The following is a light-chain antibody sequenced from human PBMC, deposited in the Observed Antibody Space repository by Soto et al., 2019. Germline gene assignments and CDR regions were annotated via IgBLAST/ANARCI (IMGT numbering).Light chain of an antibody. CDR3: QQTYSMYFS. CDR1: QSISSY. J-gene: IGKJ4*01. V-gene: IGKV1-39*01. CDR2: AAS. Sequence: DIQMTQSPSSLSASVGDRVTITCRASQSISSYLNWYQQKPGKAPKLLIYAASSLQSGVPSRFSGSGSGTDFTLTISSLQHEDFATYYCQQTYSMYFSFGGGTKVDIK.